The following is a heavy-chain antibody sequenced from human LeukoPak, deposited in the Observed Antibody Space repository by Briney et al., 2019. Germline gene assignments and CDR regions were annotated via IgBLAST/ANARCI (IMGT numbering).Heavy chain of an antibody. V-gene: IGHV3-23*01. D-gene: IGHD6-13*01. Sequence: PGGSLRLSCAASGFTFSSYAMTWVRQAPGKGLEWVSTISGSGATTYYADSVKGRFTISRDNSKNTLSLQMNSLRADDTAVYYCAKAGSSWLNCFDYWGQGTLVTVSS. CDR3: AKAGSSWLNCFDY. CDR2: ISGSGATT. CDR1: GFTFSSYA. J-gene: IGHJ4*02.